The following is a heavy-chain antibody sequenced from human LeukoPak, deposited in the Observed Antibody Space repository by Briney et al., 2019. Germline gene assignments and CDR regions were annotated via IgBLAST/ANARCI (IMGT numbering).Heavy chain of an antibody. CDR1: GYTFTSYA. V-gene: IGHV1-3*03. CDR2: INAGNGNT. D-gene: IGHD2-15*01. J-gene: IGHJ5*02. Sequence: ASVKVSCKASGYTFTSYAMHWVRQAPGQRLEWMGWINAGNGNTKYSQEFQGRVTITRDTSASTAYMELSSLRSEDMAVYYCARAYCSGGSCYSEHWFDPWGQGTLVTVSS. CDR3: ARAYCSGGSCYSEHWFDP.